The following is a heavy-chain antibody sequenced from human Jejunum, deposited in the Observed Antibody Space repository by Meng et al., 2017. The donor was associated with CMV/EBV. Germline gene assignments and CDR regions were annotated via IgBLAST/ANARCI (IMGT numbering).Heavy chain of an antibody. CDR1: GFSFGGDA. CDR2: ISGSGQMT. CDR3: AKERIELWCFDY. V-gene: IGHV3-23*01. Sequence: VAGFSFGGDARSWVRQVPGKGLEWISSISGSGQMTHYADSVKGRFIISKDISRNTLYLQMNSLRAEDTAIYYCAKERIELWCFDYWGQGTPVTVSS. D-gene: IGHD2-21*01. J-gene: IGHJ4*02.